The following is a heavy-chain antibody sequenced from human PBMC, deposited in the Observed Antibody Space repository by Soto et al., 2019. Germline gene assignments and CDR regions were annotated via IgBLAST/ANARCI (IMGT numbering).Heavy chain of an antibody. Sequence: QVQLQESGPGLVKPSETLSLTCTVSGGSISSYYWSWIRQPPGKGLEWIGYIYYSGSPNYNPSLKSRVTISVDTSKNQFSLKLSSVTAADTAVYYGARRYGTTFDYWGQGTLVTVSS. CDR2: IYYSGSP. D-gene: IGHD1-7*01. CDR1: GGSISSYY. V-gene: IGHV4-59*01. J-gene: IGHJ4*02. CDR3: ARRYGTTFDY.